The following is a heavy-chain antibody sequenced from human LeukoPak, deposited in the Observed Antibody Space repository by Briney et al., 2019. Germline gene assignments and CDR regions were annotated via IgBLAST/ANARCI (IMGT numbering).Heavy chain of an antibody. CDR3: ARDTGLLVVNSSSWYYFDY. CDR2: IYYSGST. D-gene: IGHD6-13*01. V-gene: IGHV4-61*01. CDR1: GGSVSSGSYY. J-gene: IGHJ4*02. Sequence: PSETLSLTCTVSGGSVSSGSYYWSWIRQPPGKRLEWIGYIYYSGSTSYNPSLKSRVTISVDTSKNQFSLKLSSVTAADTAVYYCARDTGLLVVNSSSWYYFDYWGQGTLVTVSS.